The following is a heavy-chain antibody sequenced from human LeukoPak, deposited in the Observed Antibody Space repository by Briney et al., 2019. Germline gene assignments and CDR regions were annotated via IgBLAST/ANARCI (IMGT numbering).Heavy chain of an antibody. D-gene: IGHD3-10*01. CDR2: INAGNGNT. CDR3: ARVTPTRFGESPNPFDI. J-gene: IGHJ3*02. V-gene: IGHV1-3*01. CDR1: GYTFTSYA. Sequence: ASVKVSCKASGYTFTSYAMHWVRQAPGQRLEWMGWINAGNGNTKYSQKFQGRVTITRDTSASTAYMELSSLRSEDTAVYYCARVTPTRFGESPNPFDIWGQGTMVTVSS.